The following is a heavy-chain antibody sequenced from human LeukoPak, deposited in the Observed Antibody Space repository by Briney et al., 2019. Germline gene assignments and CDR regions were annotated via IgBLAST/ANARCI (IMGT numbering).Heavy chain of an antibody. D-gene: IGHD2-2*01. CDR1: GFTFSSYE. V-gene: IGHV3-48*03. Sequence: GGSLRLSCAASGFTFSSYEMNWVRQAPGKGLEWVSYISSSGSTIYYADSVKGRFTISRDNAKNSLYLQMNSLRAKDTAVYYCASYRGVVPAALDYWGRGTLVTVSS. CDR3: ASYRGVVPAALDY. J-gene: IGHJ4*02. CDR2: ISSSGSTI.